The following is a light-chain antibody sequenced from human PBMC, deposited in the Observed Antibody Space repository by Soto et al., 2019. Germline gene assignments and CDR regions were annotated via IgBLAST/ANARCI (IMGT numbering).Light chain of an antibody. CDR1: SSDVGGYNY. J-gene: IGLJ2*01. CDR2: DVS. V-gene: IGLV2-14*01. Sequence: QPVLTQPASVSGSPGQSITISCTGTSSDVGGYNYVSWYQQHPGRAPKLMIYDVSNRPSGVSSRFSGSKSGNTASLTISGLQAEDEAVYYCSSYTSSSSVVFGGGTKLTVL. CDR3: SSYTSSSSVV.